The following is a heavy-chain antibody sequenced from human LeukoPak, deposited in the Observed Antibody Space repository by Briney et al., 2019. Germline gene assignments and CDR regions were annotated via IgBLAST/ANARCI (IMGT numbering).Heavy chain of an antibody. V-gene: IGHV3-74*01. CDR2: IKDGGTTT. J-gene: IGHJ4*02. CDR3: TTIRPGY. CDR1: GFPFSTYW. D-gene: IGHD1-26*01. Sequence: PGGSLRLSCAASGFPFSTYWIHWVRQVPGKGLVWVARIKDGGTTTDYADSVKGRFTISRGDAKNTLYLHMNSLRVEDTAVYYCTTIRPGYWGQGTLVTASP.